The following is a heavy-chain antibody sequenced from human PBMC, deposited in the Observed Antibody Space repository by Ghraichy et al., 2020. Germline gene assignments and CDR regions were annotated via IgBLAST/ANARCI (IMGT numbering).Heavy chain of an antibody. V-gene: IGHV4-61*01. CDR3: ARDVVCSGGSCYSDY. CDR1: GGSVSSGSYY. D-gene: IGHD2-15*01. CDR2: IYYSGST. Sequence: LSLTCTVSGGSVSSGSYYWSWIRQPPGKGLEWIGYIYYSGSTNYNPSLKSRVTISVDTSKNQFSLKLSSVTAADTAVYYCARDVVCSGGSCYSDYWGQGTLVTVSP. J-gene: IGHJ4*02.